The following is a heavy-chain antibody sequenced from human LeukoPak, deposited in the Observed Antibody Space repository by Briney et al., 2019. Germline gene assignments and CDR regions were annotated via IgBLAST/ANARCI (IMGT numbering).Heavy chain of an antibody. CDR2: IYYSGST. J-gene: IGHJ4*02. V-gene: IGHV4-39*07. D-gene: IGHD3-22*01. CDR1: GGSISSSSYY. Sequence: PSETLSLTCTVSGGSISSSSYYWGWIRQPPGTGLEWIGSIYYSGSTYYNPSLKSRVTISVDTSKNQFSLKLSSVTAADTAVYYCARGPAEEENYYDSSGYYAPGSFDYWGQGTLVTVSS. CDR3: ARGPAEEENYYDSSGYYAPGSFDY.